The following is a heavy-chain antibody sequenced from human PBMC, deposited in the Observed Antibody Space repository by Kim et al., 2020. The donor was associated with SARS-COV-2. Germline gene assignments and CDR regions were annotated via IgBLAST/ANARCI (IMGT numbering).Heavy chain of an antibody. J-gene: IGHJ3*02. CDR1: GFTFSSYA. D-gene: IGHD6-19*01. Sequence: GGSLRLSCAASGFTFSSYAMHWVRQAPGKGLEWVAVISYDGSNKYYADSVKGRFTISRDNSKNTLYLQMNSLRAEDTAVYYCARDRIAVAGSAKGAFDI. V-gene: IGHV3-30*04. CDR2: ISYDGSNK. CDR3: ARDRIAVAGSAKGAFDI.